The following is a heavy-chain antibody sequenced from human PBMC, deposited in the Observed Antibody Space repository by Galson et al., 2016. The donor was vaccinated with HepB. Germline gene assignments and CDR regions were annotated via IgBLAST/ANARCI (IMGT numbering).Heavy chain of an antibody. CDR3: TRAARALDY. D-gene: IGHD6-6*01. CDR1: GGSISSGFYY. CDR2: IFYSGST. V-gene: IGHV4-39*07. Sequence: SETLSLTCTVSGGSISSGFYYWGWIRQPPGKGLEWIGNIFYSGSTYYNPSLTSRVTKSSDTSKNQFSLKLSSVTAADTAVYYCTRAARALDYWGQGTMVTVSS. J-gene: IGHJ4*02.